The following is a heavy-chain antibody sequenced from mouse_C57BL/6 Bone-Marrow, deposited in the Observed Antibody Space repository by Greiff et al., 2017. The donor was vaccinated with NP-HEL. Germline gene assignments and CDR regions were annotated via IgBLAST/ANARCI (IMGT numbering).Heavy chain of an antibody. CDR3: ASYYYYGSSYDAMDY. Sequence: VQLQQPGAELVKPGASVKMSCKASGYTFTSYWITWVKQRPGQGLEWIGDIYPGSGSTNYNEKFKSKATLTVDTSSSTAYMQLSSLTSEDSAVYYCASYYYYGSSYDAMDYWGQGTSVTVSS. J-gene: IGHJ4*01. D-gene: IGHD1-1*01. V-gene: IGHV1-55*01. CDR2: IYPGSGST. CDR1: GYTFTSYW.